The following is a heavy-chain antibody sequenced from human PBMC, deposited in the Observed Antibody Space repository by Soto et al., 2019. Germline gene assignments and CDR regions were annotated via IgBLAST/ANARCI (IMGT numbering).Heavy chain of an antibody. CDR2: IDPSDSYT. J-gene: IGHJ4*02. CDR3: VRLYHYDSSGYSFDY. V-gene: IGHV5-10-1*01. D-gene: IGHD3-22*01. Sequence: GESLKISCQGSGYSFTNYWINWVRQMPGKGLEWMGRIDPSDSYTNYSTSFQGHVTLSADKSISTAYLQWSSLKASDTAMYYCVRLYHYDSSGYSFDYWGQGTLVTVSS. CDR1: GYSFTNYW.